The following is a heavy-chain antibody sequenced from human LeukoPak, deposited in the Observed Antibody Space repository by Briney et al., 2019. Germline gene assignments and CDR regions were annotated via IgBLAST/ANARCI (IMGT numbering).Heavy chain of an antibody. D-gene: IGHD1-1*01. CDR1: GGTFSSYT. Sequence: SVKVSCKASGGTFSSYTISWVRQAPGQGPEWMGRIIPILGIANYAQKFQGRVTITADKSTSTAYMELSSLRSEDTAVYYCARAAGLERRTAFDIWGQGTMVTVSS. CDR3: ARAAGLERRTAFDI. CDR2: IIPILGIA. V-gene: IGHV1-69*02. J-gene: IGHJ3*02.